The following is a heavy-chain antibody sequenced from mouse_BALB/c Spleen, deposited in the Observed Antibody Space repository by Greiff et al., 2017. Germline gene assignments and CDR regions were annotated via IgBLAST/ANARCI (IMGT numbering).Heavy chain of an antibody. CDR2: ISYSGST. Sequence: DVKLQESGPGLVKPSQSLSLTCTVTGYSITSDYAWNWIRQFPGNKLEWMGYISYSGSTSYNPSLKSRISITRDTSKNQFFLQLNSVTTEDTATYYCAKLWGYAMDYWGQGTSVTVSS. CDR1: GYSITSDYA. D-gene: IGHD1-1*02. V-gene: IGHV3-2*02. J-gene: IGHJ4*01. CDR3: AKLWGYAMDY.